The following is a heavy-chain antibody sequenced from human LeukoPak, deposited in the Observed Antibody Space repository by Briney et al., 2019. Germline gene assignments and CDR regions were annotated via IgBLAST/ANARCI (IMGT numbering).Heavy chain of an antibody. Sequence: PGGSLRLSCVASGFTFDDYAMHWVRQAPGEGLEWVSGVSWNSGSIGYVDSVKGRFTISRDNAKNSLYLQMNSLRAEDTALYYCAKVSSNWYSTNHRNFDYWGQGTLVTVSS. J-gene: IGHJ4*02. V-gene: IGHV3-9*01. CDR2: VSWNSGSI. CDR1: GFTFDDYA. CDR3: AKVSSNWYSTNHRNFDY. D-gene: IGHD6-13*01.